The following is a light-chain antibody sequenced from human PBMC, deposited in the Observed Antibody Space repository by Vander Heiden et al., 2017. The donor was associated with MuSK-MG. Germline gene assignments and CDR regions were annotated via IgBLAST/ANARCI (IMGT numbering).Light chain of an antibody. CDR3: QAWDNRIVV. V-gene: IGLV3-1*01. CDR2: EDR. Sequence: SYELTQPPSVSVSPGQTASITCSGDRLGDKYTSWYQQKPGQSPVLIIYEDRKRPSGIPERVSGSKSGNTATLTISGTQAMDEADYYCQAWDNRIVVFGGGTSLSVL. CDR1: RLGDKY. J-gene: IGLJ2*01.